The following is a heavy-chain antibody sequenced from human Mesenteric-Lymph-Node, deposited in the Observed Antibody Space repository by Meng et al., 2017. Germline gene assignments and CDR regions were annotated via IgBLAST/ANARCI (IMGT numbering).Heavy chain of an antibody. V-gene: IGHV6-1*01. D-gene: IGHD3-10*02. CDR2: TYYRSKYYN. CDR3: ARDWGDVRGGFDF. J-gene: IGHJ4*02. CDR1: GESVAGNRAA. Sequence: QVQLQLSGPGLGKPSQTPSLPCAISGESVAGNRAAWNWIRQSPSRGLEWLGRTYYRSKYYNDYALSVKSRITINPDTSKNQFSLQLNSVTPEDTAIYYCARDWGDVRGGFDFWGQGTLVTVSS.